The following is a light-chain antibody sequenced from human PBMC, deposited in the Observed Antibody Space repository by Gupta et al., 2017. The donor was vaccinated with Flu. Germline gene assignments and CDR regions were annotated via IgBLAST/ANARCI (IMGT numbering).Light chain of an antibody. CDR1: QSVLYSYNNKSY. CDR2: SAS. Sequence: CKSSQSVLYSYNNKSYLVWYQQKPGQPPKLLIYSASTRESGVPYRFTGSGSGTDFTLTISSLQAEDVAVYYCHQLYTYPFTFGGGTKVEI. J-gene: IGKJ4*01. CDR3: HQLYTYPFT. V-gene: IGKV4-1*01.